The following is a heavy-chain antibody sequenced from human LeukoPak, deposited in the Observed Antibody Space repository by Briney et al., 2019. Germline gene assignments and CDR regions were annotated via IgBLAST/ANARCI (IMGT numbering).Heavy chain of an antibody. J-gene: IGHJ2*01. D-gene: IGHD3-10*01. V-gene: IGHV3-9*01. CDR3: AKGHYSSGYWYFDL. CDR2: ISWNSLEI. CDR1: GFNFNDFA. Sequence: GRSLRLSCAGSGFNFNDFAMHWVRQGPGKGLEWVSEISWNSLEIDYADSVKGRFTISRDNAKNSLYLQMNSLRPEDTALYFCAKGHYSSGYWYFDLWGRGTLVGVSS.